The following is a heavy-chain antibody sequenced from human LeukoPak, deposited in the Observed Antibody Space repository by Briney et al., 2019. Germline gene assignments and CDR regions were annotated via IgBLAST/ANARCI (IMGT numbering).Heavy chain of an antibody. CDR1: GYTFTSYG. CDR3: ARARRYCSGGSCYSGFDP. Sequence: SVKVSCKASGYTFTSYGISWVRQAPGQGLEWMGWIIPIFGTANYAQKFQGRVTITTDESTSTAYMELSSLRSEDTAVYYCARARRYCSGGSCYSGFDPWGQGTLVTVSS. D-gene: IGHD2-15*01. J-gene: IGHJ5*02. CDR2: IIPIFGTA. V-gene: IGHV1-69*05.